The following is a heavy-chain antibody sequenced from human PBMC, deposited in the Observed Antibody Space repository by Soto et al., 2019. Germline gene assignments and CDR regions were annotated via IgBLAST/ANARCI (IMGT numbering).Heavy chain of an antibody. D-gene: IGHD1-1*01. J-gene: IGHJ4*02. CDR3: ARDGTYNWV. Sequence: ELQLVASGGGLVQPGGPLRLSCEASGFTASNNYVRWVRQAPGKGLEWVSLIFSNGDTRYADSVKGRFTISRDSSSNTLYLQMNSLRVEDTAVYYCARDGTYNWVGGQGIHVTVSS. V-gene: IGHV3-66*01. CDR2: IFSNGDT. CDR1: GFTASNNY.